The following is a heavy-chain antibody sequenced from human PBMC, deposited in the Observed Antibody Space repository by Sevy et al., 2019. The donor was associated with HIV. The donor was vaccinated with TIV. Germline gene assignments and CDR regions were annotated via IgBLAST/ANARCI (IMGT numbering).Heavy chain of an antibody. CDR3: ARETRDYGMDV. J-gene: IGHJ6*02. D-gene: IGHD1-1*01. CDR2: IWYDGSKK. V-gene: IGHV3-33*01. CDR1: GFTFSNYG. Sequence: GGSVRLSCAASGFTFSNYGMHWVRQAPGKGLEWVSIIWYDGSKKYYADSVKGRFTISRDNSENTLYLQMNSLRAEDTAIYYCARETRDYGMDVWGQGTTVTVSS.